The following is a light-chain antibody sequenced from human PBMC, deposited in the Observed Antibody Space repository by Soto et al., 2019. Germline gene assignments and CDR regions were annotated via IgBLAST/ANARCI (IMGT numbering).Light chain of an antibody. J-gene: IGKJ5*01. Sequence: DIQMTQSPSTLSASIGDRVTITCRASQSISSWLAWYQQKPGKAPKLLIYKASSLESGVPSRFSGSGSATEVTLTISSLQPDDFATYYCQQYNSYPMTFGQGTRLETK. CDR3: QQYNSYPMT. CDR2: KAS. V-gene: IGKV1-5*03. CDR1: QSISSW.